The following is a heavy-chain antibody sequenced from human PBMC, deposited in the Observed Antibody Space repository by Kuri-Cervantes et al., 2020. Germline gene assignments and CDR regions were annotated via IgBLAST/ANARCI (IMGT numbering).Heavy chain of an antibody. D-gene: IGHD2-8*01. J-gene: IGHJ6*02. CDR2: IWDDGNNK. Sequence: GGSLRLSCAASGFTFRSYGMHLVRQAPGKGLEWVAVIWDDGNNKYYADSVKGRFTISRDNAKNSLYLQMNSLRAEDTAVFYCARDSVLMVYAIRGAADTLYYYYGMDVWGQGTTVTVSS. V-gene: IGHV3-33*01. CDR3: ARDSVLMVYAIRGAADTLYYYYGMDV. CDR1: GFTFRSYG.